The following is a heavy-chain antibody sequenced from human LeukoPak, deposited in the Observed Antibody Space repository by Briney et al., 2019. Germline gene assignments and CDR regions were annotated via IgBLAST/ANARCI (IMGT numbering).Heavy chain of an antibody. J-gene: IGHJ4*02. CDR3: ARGVRYSGYDSFSPVDY. D-gene: IGHD5-12*01. CDR1: GGSVSSGSYY. V-gene: IGHV4-61*01. Sequence: SETLSLTCTVSGGSVSSGSYYWSWIRQPPGKGLEWIGYIYYSGSTNYNPSLKSRVTISVDTSKNQFSLKLSSVTAADTAVYYCARGVRYSGYDSFSPVDYRGQGTLVTVSS. CDR2: IYYSGST.